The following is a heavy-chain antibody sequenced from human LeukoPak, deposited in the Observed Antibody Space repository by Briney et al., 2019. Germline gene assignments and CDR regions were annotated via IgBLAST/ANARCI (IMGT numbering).Heavy chain of an antibody. CDR3: ARSAYSSGWHLREFDY. V-gene: IGHV4-59*01. CDR1: GGSISSYY. Sequence: SETLSLTCTVSGGSISSYYWSWIRQPPGKALEWIGYIYYSVSTNYNPSLKSRVTISVDTSKNQFSLKLSSVTAADTAVYYCARSAYSSGWHLREFDYWGQGTLVTVSS. D-gene: IGHD6-19*01. J-gene: IGHJ4*02. CDR2: IYYSVST.